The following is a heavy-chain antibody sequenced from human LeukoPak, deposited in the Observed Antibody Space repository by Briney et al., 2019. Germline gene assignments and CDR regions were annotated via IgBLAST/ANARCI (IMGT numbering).Heavy chain of an antibody. D-gene: IGHD3-10*01. CDR2: ILYDGSNK. V-gene: IGHV3-30*01. CDR1: GFTFSTYV. CDR3: ARVVAGSVYNSGMDV. J-gene: IGHJ6*02. Sequence: PGGSLRLSCAASGFTFSTYVTHWVRQAPGKGLQWVAVILYDGSNKYFADSVKGRFIISRDNSKNTLYLQMNSLTAEDTAVYYCARVVAGSVYNSGMDVWGQGTTVTVSS.